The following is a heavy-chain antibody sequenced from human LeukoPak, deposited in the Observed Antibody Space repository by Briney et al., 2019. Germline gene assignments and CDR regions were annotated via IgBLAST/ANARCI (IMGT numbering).Heavy chain of an antibody. CDR3: APSEGYSYGSVY. Sequence: PGGSLRLSCAASGFTFSSYSMNWVRQAPGKGLEWVSYISSSGSTIYYADSVKGRFTISRDNAKNSLYLQMNSLRDEDTAVYYCAPSEGYSYGSVYWGQGTLVTVSS. CDR2: ISSSGSTI. J-gene: IGHJ4*02. V-gene: IGHV3-48*02. CDR1: GFTFSSYS. D-gene: IGHD5-18*01.